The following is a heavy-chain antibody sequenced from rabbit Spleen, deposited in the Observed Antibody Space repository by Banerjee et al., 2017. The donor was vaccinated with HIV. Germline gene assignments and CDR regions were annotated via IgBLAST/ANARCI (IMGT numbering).Heavy chain of an antibody. Sequence: QSLEESGGDLVKPGASLTLTCTASGFTLSSCYMNWVRQAPGKGLEWIGYIDPVFGITYYANWVNGRFSISRENAQNTVFLQMTSLTAADTATYFCARESIYNGDGDDKGFNLWGQGTLVTVS. J-gene: IGHJ4*01. CDR1: GFTLSSCY. CDR3: ARESIYNGDGDDKGFNL. CDR2: IDPVFGIT. V-gene: IGHV1S40*01. D-gene: IGHD2-1*01.